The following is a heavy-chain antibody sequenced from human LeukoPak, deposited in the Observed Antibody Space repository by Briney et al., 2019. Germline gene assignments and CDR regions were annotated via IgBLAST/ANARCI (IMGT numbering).Heavy chain of an antibody. V-gene: IGHV4-34*01. J-gene: IGHJ6*03. CDR3: ARGYCDFWSGYYTPYYYYYMDV. D-gene: IGHD3-3*01. Sequence: KPSETLSLTCAVYGGSFSGYYWSWIRQPPGKGLEWIGEINHSGSTNYNPSLKSRVTISVDTSKNQFSLKLSSVTAADTAVYYCARGYCDFWSGYYTPYYYYYMDVWGKGTTVTVSS. CDR1: GGSFSGYY. CDR2: INHSGST.